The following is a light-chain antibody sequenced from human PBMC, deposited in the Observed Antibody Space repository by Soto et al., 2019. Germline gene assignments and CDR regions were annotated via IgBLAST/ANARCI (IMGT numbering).Light chain of an antibody. Sequence: EIVMTQSPATLSVSPGERATLSCRASQSVSSNLAWYQQKPGQAPRLLIYAASTRATGIPARFSGSGSGTEFTLPLSSLQSEDFAVYYCQHYNNWPPWTFGQGTKVEIK. CDR3: QHYNNWPPWT. CDR1: QSVSSN. J-gene: IGKJ1*01. V-gene: IGKV3-15*01. CDR2: AAS.